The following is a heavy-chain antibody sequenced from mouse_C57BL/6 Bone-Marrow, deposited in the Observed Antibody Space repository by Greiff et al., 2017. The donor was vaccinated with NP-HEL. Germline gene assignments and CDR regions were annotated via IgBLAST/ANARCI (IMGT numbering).Heavy chain of an antibody. Sequence: EVQLVESEGGLVQPGSSMKLSCTASGFTFSDYYMAWVRQVPEKGLEWVANINYYGSSTYYLDSLKSRFIISRENTKNILYLQMSSLKSEDTATYYCARDYYSMDYWGQGTSVTVSS. V-gene: IGHV5-16*01. CDR3: ARDYYSMDY. J-gene: IGHJ4*01. CDR1: GFTFSDYY. D-gene: IGHD1-1*01. CDR2: INYYGSST.